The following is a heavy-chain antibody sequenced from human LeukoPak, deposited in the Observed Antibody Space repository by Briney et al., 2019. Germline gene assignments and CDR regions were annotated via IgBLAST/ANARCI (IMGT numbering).Heavy chain of an antibody. CDR2: ISYDGSNK. CDR1: GFTFSSYA. V-gene: IGHV3-30*04. CDR3: ARDRFRVATTPFDY. J-gene: IGHJ4*02. D-gene: IGHD5-12*01. Sequence: GRSLRLSCAASGFTFSSYAMHWVRQAPGKGLEWVAVISYDGSNKYYADSVKGRFTISRDNSKNTLYLQMNSLRAEDTAVYYCARDRFRVATTPFDYWGQGTLVTVPS.